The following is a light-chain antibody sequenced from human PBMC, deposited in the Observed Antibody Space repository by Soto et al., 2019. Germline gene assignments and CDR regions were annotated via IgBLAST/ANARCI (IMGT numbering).Light chain of an antibody. CDR1: SSDVGHYNY. CDR3: SSYTTINIVWA. CDR2: EVS. J-gene: IGLJ3*02. Sequence: QSVLTQPASVSGSPGQSITISCTGTSSDVGHYNYVSWYQQHPGKAPKLVIYEVSNRPSGVSDRFSGSKSGNTASLTISGLQAEDEANYYCSSYTTINIVWAFGGGTKLTVL. V-gene: IGLV2-14*01.